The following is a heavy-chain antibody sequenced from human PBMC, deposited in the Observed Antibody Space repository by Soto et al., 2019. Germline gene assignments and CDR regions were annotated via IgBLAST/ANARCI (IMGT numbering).Heavy chain of an antibody. J-gene: IGHJ3*02. V-gene: IGHV3-66*01. D-gene: IGHD6-19*01. CDR3: ARDIAVAGTGYDAFDI. Sequence: GGSLRLSCAASGFTVSSNHMSWVRQAPGKGLEWVSVIYSGGSTYYADSVKGRFTISRHNSKNTLYLQMNSLRAEDTAVYYCARDIAVAGTGYDAFDIWGQGTMVTVSS. CDR2: IYSGGST. CDR1: GFTVSSNH.